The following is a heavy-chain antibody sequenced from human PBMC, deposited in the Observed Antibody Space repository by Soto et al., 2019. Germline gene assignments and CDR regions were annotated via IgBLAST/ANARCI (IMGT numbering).Heavy chain of an antibody. CDR2: IYPGDSDT. CDR1: GYSFTSYW. Sequence: GESLKISCKGSGYSFTSYWIGWVRQMPGKGLEWMGIIYPGDSDTRYSPSFQGQVTISADKSISTAYLQWSSLKASDTAMYYCARHIGCSSTSCYANYYYYGLDVWGQGTTVTVSS. CDR3: ARHIGCSSTSCYANYYYYGLDV. D-gene: IGHD2-2*01. J-gene: IGHJ6*02. V-gene: IGHV5-51*01.